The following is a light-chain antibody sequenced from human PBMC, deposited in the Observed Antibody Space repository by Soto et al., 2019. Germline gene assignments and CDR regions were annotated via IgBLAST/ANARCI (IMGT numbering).Light chain of an antibody. CDR3: SSYTSASAFVL. CDR1: SSDIGGYNY. V-gene: IGLV2-14*03. Sequence: QSGLTQPAYVSGSPGQSITISCTGTSSDIGGYNYVSWYQQHPGKAPKLVIYDVSHRPSGISNRFSGSKSANTASLTVSGLQAEDEADYYCSSYTSASAFVLFGGGTKLTVL. CDR2: DVS. J-gene: IGLJ2*01.